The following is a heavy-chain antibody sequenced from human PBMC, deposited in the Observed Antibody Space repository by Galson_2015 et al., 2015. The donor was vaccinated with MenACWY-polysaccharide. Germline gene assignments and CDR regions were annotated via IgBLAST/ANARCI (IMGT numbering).Heavy chain of an antibody. V-gene: IGHV2-70*04. D-gene: IGHD1-26*01. Sequence: PALVKPTQPLTLTCTFSGFSLRTTGMRVSWIRQPPGKALEWLARIDWDDDKFYSTSLKTRLTISKDTSRNQVVLTMTNMDPVDTATYYCARMGSFNSDAFDIWGQGTMVTVSS. J-gene: IGHJ3*02. CDR1: GFSLRTTGMR. CDR2: IDWDDDK. CDR3: ARMGSFNSDAFDI.